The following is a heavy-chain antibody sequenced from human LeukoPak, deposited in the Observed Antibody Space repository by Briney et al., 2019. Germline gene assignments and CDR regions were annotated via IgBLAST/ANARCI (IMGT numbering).Heavy chain of an antibody. V-gene: IGHV4-59*01. J-gene: IGHJ4*02. Sequence: SETLSLTCTVSGGSISSYYWSWIRQPPGKGLEWIGYIYYSGSTNYNPSLKSRVTISVDTSKNQFSLKLSSVTAADTAVYYCARAKGYNWNYDYWGQGTPVTVSS. D-gene: IGHD1-7*01. CDR2: IYYSGST. CDR1: GGSISSYY. CDR3: ARAKGYNWNYDY.